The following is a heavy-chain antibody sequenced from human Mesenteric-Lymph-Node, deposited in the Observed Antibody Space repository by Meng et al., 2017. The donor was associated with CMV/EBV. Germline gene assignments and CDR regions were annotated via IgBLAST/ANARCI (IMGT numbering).Heavy chain of an antibody. D-gene: IGHD3-22*01. CDR3: AKDYDSSRMYKGN. CDR2: ISILADGT. Sequence: VHRVGPGGVLFHPGVSLCLSWAASGFSFSSYAFNWVRQAPGKGLEWVSTISILADGTHYADSVKGRFTISRDNSKNTLYLQMNSLRVDDTAVYYCAKDYDSSRMYKGNWGQGTLVTVSS. CDR1: GFSFSSYA. V-gene: IGHV3-23*04. J-gene: IGHJ4*02.